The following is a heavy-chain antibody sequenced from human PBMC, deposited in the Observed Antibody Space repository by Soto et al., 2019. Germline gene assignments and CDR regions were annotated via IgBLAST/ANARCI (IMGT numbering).Heavy chain of an antibody. CDR1: GGSVSSGSYY. D-gene: IGHD3-22*01. V-gene: IGHV4-61*01. Sequence: KASETLSLTCTVSGGSVSSGSYYWSWIRQPPGKGLEWIGYIYYSGSTNYNPSLKSRVTISVDTSKNQFSLKLSSVTAADTAVYYCAREMIVVVTSNWFDPWGQGTLVTVSS. CDR3: AREMIVVVTSNWFDP. CDR2: IYYSGST. J-gene: IGHJ5*02.